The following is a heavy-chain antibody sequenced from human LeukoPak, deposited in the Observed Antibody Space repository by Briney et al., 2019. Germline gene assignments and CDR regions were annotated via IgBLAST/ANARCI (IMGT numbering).Heavy chain of an antibody. J-gene: IGHJ6*03. D-gene: IGHD5-18*01. CDR1: GFTFSGSA. CDR2: IRSKANSYAT. CDR3: TRQQQPYYYYYMDV. V-gene: IGHV3-73*01. Sequence: GGSLRLSCADSGFTFSGSAMHWVRQASGKGLEWVGRIRSKANSYATAYAASVKGRFTISRDDSKNTAYLQMNSLKTEDTAVYYCTRQQQPYYYYYMDVWGKGTTVTVSS.